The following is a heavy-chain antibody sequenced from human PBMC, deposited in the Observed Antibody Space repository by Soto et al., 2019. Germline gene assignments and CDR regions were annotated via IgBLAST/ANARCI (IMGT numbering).Heavy chain of an antibody. J-gene: IGHJ6*04. CDR2: ISYDGSNK. Sequence: PRGSLGLCCAASGYCFGSYAIPWSRQGSGKELEWVAVISYDGSNKYYADSVKGRFTISRDNSKKTLYLQMNSLRAEDTAVYYCVSSVYKPYYSGTAGCDKASTVTGS. V-gene: IGHV3-30-3*01. CDR1: GYCFGSYA. D-gene: IGHD1-1*01. CDR3: VSSVYKPYYSGTAG.